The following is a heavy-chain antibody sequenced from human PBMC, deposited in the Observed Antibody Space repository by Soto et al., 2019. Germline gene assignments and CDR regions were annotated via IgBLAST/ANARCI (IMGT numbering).Heavy chain of an antibody. V-gene: IGHV3-30-3*01. CDR3: EREYSDGWFDP. J-gene: IGHJ5*02. CDR1: GFTFSIYA. Sequence: QVQLVESGGGVVQPGRSLRLSCAASGFTFSIYAMHWVRQAPGKGLEWVAVISYDGSNKYYADSVKGRFTISRDNSKNPVYRQMNSLRAEDSAVYYCEREYSDGWFDPWGQGTLVTVSS. CDR2: ISYDGSNK. D-gene: IGHD2-21*01.